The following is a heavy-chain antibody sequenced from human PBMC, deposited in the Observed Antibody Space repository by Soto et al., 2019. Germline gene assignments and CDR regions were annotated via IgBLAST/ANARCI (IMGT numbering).Heavy chain of an antibody. V-gene: IGHV4-59*01. CDR3: ARTQKTTVTDRYYYYMDV. D-gene: IGHD4-17*01. CDR1: GGSISSYY. CDR2: IYYSGST. J-gene: IGHJ6*03. Sequence: XXTLSLPFTVSGGSISSYYWRWIWQPPGKGLEWIGYIYYSGSTNYNPSLKSRVTISVDTSKNQFSLKLSSVTAADTAVYYCARTQKTTVTDRYYYYMDVWGKGTTVTVSS.